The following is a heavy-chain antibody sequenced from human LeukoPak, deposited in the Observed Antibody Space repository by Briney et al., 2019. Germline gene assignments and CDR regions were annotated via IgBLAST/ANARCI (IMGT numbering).Heavy chain of an antibody. CDR3: AVTGGPTVTAFDL. D-gene: IGHD4-17*01. CDR1: GFIFRNYW. V-gene: IGHV3-7*02. J-gene: IGHJ4*02. CDR2: INHDGGDK. Sequence: GGSLRLSCVASGFIFRNYWMSWVRQAPGKGLEWVANINHDGGDKNYVDSVKGRFTISRDNAKSSLYLQMSSLRVEDTAVYYCAVTGGPTVTAFDLWGQGILVTVSS.